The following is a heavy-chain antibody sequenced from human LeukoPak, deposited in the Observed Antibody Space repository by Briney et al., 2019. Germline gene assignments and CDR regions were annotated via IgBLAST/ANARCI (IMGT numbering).Heavy chain of an antibody. J-gene: IGHJ4*02. CDR3: ARLGDCGHDCYSHDY. D-gene: IGHD2-21*01. CDR1: GGSISGYH. Sequence: SETLSLTCIVSGGSISGYHWGWVRQPPGKGLEYISFIYYNGDTNYNPSLKSRVTMSVDTSKDQFSLKLSSVTAADTAVYYCARLGDCGHDCYSHDYWGQGTLVTVSS. CDR2: IYYNGDT. V-gene: IGHV4-59*08.